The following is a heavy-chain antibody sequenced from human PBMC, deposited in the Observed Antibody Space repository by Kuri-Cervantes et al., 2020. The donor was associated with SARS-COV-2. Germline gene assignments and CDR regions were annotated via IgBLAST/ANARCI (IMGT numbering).Heavy chain of an antibody. CDR1: GFTFSSYA. V-gene: IGHV3-23*01. D-gene: IGHD6-6*01. CDR2: ISGSGGST. J-gene: IGHJ4*02. Sequence: GESLKISCAASGFTFSSYAMSWVRQAPGKGLEWVSAISGSGGSTYYADSVKGRFTISRDNSKNTLYLQMNSLRAEDTAVYYCARDPRYSSLWLDYWGQGTLVTVSS. CDR3: ARDPRYSSLWLDY.